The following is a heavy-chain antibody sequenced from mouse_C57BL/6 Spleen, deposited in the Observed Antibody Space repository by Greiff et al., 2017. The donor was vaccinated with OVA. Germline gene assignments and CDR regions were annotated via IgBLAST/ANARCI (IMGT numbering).Heavy chain of an antibody. D-gene: IGHD2-5*01. V-gene: IGHV1-20*01. CDR3: ARLDYSNYEDY. Sequence: EVQLQQSGPELVKPGDSVKISCKASGYSFTGYFMNWVMQSHGKSLEWIGRINPYNGDTFYNQKFKGKATLTVDKSSSTAHMELRSLTSEDSAVYYCARLDYSNYEDYWGQGTTLTVSS. CDR2: INPYNGDT. CDR1: GYSFTGYF. J-gene: IGHJ2*01.